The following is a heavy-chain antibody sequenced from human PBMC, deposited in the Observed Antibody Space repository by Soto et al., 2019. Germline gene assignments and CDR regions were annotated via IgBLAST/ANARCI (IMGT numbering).Heavy chain of an antibody. D-gene: IGHD6-19*01. CDR3: AKDLYEQWLLHLPNWFDP. J-gene: IGHJ5*02. Sequence: GGSLRLSCAASGFTFSSYGMHWVRQAPGKGLEWVAVISYDGSNKYYADSVKGRFTISRDNSKNTLYLQMNSLRAEDTAVYYCAKDLYEQWLLHLPNWFDPWGQGTLVTVSS. CDR1: GFTFSSYG. V-gene: IGHV3-30*18. CDR2: ISYDGSNK.